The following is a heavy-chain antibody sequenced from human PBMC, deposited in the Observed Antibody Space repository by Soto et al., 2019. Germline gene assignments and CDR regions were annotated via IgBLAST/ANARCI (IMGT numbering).Heavy chain of an antibody. J-gene: IGHJ6*02. CDR2: IYYSGST. D-gene: IGHD3-16*01. CDR3: ARGASPDYELLLGYYYYGMDV. CDR1: GGSISSGGYY. V-gene: IGHV4-31*03. Sequence: PSETLSLTCTVSGGSISSGGYYWSWIRQHPGKGLEWIGYIYYSGSTYYNPSLKSRVTISVDTSKNQFSLKLSSVTAADTAVYYCARGASPDYELLLGYYYYGMDVWGQGTTVTVSS.